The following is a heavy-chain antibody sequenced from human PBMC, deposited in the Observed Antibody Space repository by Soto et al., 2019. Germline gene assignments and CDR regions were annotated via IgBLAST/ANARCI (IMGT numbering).Heavy chain of an antibody. CDR2: IYYSGGT. Sequence: PSGTLSLTCTVSGGSLSSYYWMWIRQLPGKGLEWMGYIYYSGGTNYNPSLQSRVTMSVDTPKNQFSLKLTSVTAADTAVYYCARESPAAGHFDYWGQGTLVTVSS. V-gene: IGHV4-59*01. CDR1: GGSLSSYY. D-gene: IGHD6-13*01. CDR3: ARESPAAGHFDY. J-gene: IGHJ4*02.